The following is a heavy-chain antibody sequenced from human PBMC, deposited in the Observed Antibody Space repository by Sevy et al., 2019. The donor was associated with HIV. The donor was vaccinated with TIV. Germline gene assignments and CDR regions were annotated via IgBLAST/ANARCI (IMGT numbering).Heavy chain of an antibody. D-gene: IGHD1-1*01. J-gene: IGHJ6*02. V-gene: IGHV3-15*01. CDR1: GFTFNNAW. Sequence: GGSLRLSCAASGFTFNNAWMSWVRQAPGKGPEWVARIKSKISGGTKDYAGHVKGRFSISREDSKQTLFLHMDRLQSEDTGVYYCTTDLDSGTLPGGMDAWGQGTTVTVSS. CDR3: TTDLDSGTLPGGMDA. CDR2: IKSKISGGTK.